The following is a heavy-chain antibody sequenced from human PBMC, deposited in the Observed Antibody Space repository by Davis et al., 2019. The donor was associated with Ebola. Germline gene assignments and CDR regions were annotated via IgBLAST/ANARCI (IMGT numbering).Heavy chain of an antibody. Sequence: GGSLRLSCATSGFIFRSSVMSWVRQAPGKGLEWVSTLGLSADTYYADSVKGRFTISRDNSKNTLHLQMNSLRVEDTAIYYCVKDTSSIWFDVWGQGTTVTVSS. J-gene: IGHJ3*01. CDR3: VKDTSSIWFDV. V-gene: IGHV3-23*01. D-gene: IGHD6-13*01. CDR2: LGLSADT. CDR1: GFIFRSSV.